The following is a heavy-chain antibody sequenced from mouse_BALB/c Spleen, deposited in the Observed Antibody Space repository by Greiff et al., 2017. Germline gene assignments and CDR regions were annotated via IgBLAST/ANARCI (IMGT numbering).Heavy chain of an antibody. J-gene: IGHJ3*01. D-gene: IGHD1-1*01. CDR1: GYTFTSYN. CDR2: IYPGNGCT. V-gene: IGHV1-12*01. CDR3: ARDYGSRGFAY. Sequence: QVQLQQSGAELVRSGASVKMSCKASGYTFTSYNMHWVKQTPGQGLEWIGYIYPGNGCTNYNQKFKGKATLTADTSSSTAYMQISSLTSEDSAVYFCARDYGSRGFAYWGQGTLVTVSA.